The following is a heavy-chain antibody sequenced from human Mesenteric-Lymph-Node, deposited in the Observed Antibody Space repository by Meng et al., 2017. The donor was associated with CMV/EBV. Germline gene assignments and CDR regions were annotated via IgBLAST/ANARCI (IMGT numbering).Heavy chain of an antibody. V-gene: IGHV4-59*01. D-gene: IGHD3-3*01. CDR1: GGSISSYY. Sequence: SETLSLTCTVSGGSISSYYWSWIRQPPGKGLEWIGYIYYSGSTNYNPSLKSRVTISVDTSKNQFPLKLSSVTAADTAVYYCARHITIFGVVTSWGQGTLVTVSS. CDR3: ARHITIFGVVTS. CDR2: IYYSGST. J-gene: IGHJ5*02.